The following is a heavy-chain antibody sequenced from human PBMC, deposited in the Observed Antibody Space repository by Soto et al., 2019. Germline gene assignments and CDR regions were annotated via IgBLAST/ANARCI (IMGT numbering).Heavy chain of an antibody. J-gene: IGHJ6*03. D-gene: IGHD3-10*01. Sequence: QVQLQQWGAGLLKPSETLSLTCAVYGGSFSGYQWSWIRQTPGKGLEWIGEINDSGNINFNPSLMNRVTILLDTPKKQISLKLSPVTAADSAVYYCARGLMLWFGELSRRGGYYYYVDVWGKWTTVTVS. CDR1: GGSFSGYQ. V-gene: IGHV4-34*01. CDR3: ARGLMLWFGELSRRGGYYYYVDV. CDR2: INDSGNI.